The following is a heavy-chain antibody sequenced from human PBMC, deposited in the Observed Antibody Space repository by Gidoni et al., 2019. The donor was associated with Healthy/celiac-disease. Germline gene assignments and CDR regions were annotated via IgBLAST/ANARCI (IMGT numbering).Heavy chain of an antibody. CDR3: ARDLGVVVTSHYYYYGMDV. D-gene: IGHD2-21*02. J-gene: IGHJ6*02. CDR1: GFTFSSYS. CDR2: ISSSSSTI. Sequence: EVQLVESGGGLVQPGGSLRLPCAASGFTFSSYSMNWVRQAPGKGLEWVSYISSSSSTIYYADSVKGRFTISRDNAKNSLYLQMNSLRDEDTAVYYCARDLGVVVTSHYYYYGMDVWGQGTTVTVSS. V-gene: IGHV3-48*02.